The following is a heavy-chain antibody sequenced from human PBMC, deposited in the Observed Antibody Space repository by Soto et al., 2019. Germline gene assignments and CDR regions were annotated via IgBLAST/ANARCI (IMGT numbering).Heavy chain of an antibody. D-gene: IGHD6-13*01. Sequence: PSETLSLTCAVYGGSFSGYYCSWIRQPPGKGLEWIGEINHSGSTNYNPSLKRRVTISVDTSKNQFSLKLSSVTAADTAVYYCAREYPIAPSSGGMDVWGQGTTVTVSS. J-gene: IGHJ6*02. CDR1: GGSFSGYY. CDR3: AREYPIAPSSGGMDV. V-gene: IGHV4-34*01. CDR2: INHSGST.